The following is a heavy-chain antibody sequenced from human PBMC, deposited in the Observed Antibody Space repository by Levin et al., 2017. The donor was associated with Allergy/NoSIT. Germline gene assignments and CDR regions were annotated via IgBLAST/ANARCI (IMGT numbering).Heavy chain of an antibody. Sequence: GESLKISCAASGFTFSSYDMHWVRQATGKGLEWVSAIGTAGDTYYPGSVKGRFTISRENAKNSLYLQMNSLRAGDTAVYYCARGSHYDFWSGFNAAGAFDIWGQGTMVTVSS. CDR3: ARGSHYDFWSGFNAAGAFDI. D-gene: IGHD3-3*01. CDR1: GFTFSSYD. CDR2: IGTAGDT. J-gene: IGHJ3*02. V-gene: IGHV3-13*01.